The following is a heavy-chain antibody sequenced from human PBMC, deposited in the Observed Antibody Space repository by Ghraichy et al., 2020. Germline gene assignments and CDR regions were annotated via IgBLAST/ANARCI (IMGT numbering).Heavy chain of an antibody. Sequence: GGSLRLSCAASGFTFSSYAMHWVRQAPGKGLEYVSAISSNGGSTYYANSVKGRFTISRDNSKNTLYLQMGSLRAEDMAVYYCARSSRFPPKFDYWGQGTLVTVSS. V-gene: IGHV3-64*01. CDR3: ARSSRFPPKFDY. D-gene: IGHD3-3*01. CDR1: GFTFSSYA. J-gene: IGHJ4*02. CDR2: ISSNGGST.